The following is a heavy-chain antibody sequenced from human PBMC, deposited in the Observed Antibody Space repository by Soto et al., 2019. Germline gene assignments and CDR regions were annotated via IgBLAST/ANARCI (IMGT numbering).Heavy chain of an antibody. J-gene: IGHJ4*02. CDR3: ATARTILTGYYRPLDY. CDR1: GFTFSSYC. V-gene: IGHV3-33*01. Sequence: LRLSCAATGFTFSSYCMHWVRQAPGKGLEWVAVIWYDGSNKYYSESVKGRFTISRDNSKNTLYLQMNSLRAEDTAVYYCATARTILTGYYRPLDYWGQGTLVTVSS. D-gene: IGHD3-9*01. CDR2: IWYDGSNK.